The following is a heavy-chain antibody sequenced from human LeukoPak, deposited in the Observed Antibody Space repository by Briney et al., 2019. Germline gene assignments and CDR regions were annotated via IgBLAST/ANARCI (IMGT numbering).Heavy chain of an antibody. CDR1: GGSISSYY. J-gene: IGHJ4*02. V-gene: IGHV4-59*01. Sequence: PSETLSLTCTVSGGSISSYYWSWIRQPPGKGLEWIGYIYYSGSTNYNPSLKSRVTISVDTSKNQFSLKLSSVTAADTAVYYCARSSYSNYVPNYWGQGTLVTVSS. CDR2: IYYSGST. CDR3: ARSSYSNYVPNY. D-gene: IGHD4-11*01.